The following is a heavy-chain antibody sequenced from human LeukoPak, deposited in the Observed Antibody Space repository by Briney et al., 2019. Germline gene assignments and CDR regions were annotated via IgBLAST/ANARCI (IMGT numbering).Heavy chain of an antibody. D-gene: IGHD3-22*01. Sequence: SETLSLTCAVSGGSISSGGYSWSWIRQPPGKGLEWIGYIYHSGSTYYNPSLKSRVTISVDRSKNQFSLKLSSVTAADTAVYYCARVPYYYDSGGYHYYFDYWGPGTVVTVSS. CDR3: ARVPYYYDSGGYHYYFDY. CDR2: IYHSGST. V-gene: IGHV4-30-2*01. J-gene: IGHJ4*02. CDR1: GGSISSGGYS.